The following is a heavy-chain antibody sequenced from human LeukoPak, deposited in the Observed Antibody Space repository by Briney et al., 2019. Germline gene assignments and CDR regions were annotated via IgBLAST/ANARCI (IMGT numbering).Heavy chain of an antibody. CDR3: ARGVLLVLIGDASPGWFDP. CDR2: INAGNGNT. J-gene: IGHJ5*02. Sequence: ASVKVSCKASGYTFTSYAMHWVRQAPGQRLEWMGWINAGNGNTKYSQKFQGRVTITRDTSASTAYMELSSLRSEDTAVYYCARGVLLVLIGDASPGWFDPWGQGTPVTVPS. CDR1: GYTFTSYA. D-gene: IGHD3-16*01. V-gene: IGHV1-3*01.